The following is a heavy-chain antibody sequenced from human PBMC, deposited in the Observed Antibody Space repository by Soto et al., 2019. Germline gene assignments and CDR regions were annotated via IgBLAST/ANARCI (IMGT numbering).Heavy chain of an antibody. J-gene: IGHJ6*02. CDR2: IYYSGST. Sequence: SETLSLTCTVSGGSISSYYWSWIRQPPGKGLEWIGYIYYSGSTNYNPSLKSRVTISVDTSKNQFSPKLSSVTAADTAVYHCARDSIAARLDYGMDVWGQGTTVTVSS. CDR1: GGSISSYY. V-gene: IGHV4-59*01. D-gene: IGHD6-6*01. CDR3: ARDSIAARLDYGMDV.